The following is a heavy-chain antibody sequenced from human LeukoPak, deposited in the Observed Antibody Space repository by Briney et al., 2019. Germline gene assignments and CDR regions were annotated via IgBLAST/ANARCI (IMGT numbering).Heavy chain of an antibody. D-gene: IGHD2-2*01. CDR2: IRRKADSYAT. V-gene: IGHV3-73*01. CDR1: GFTFSGSA. CDR3: TKGYCSGSSCYPQFDP. Sequence: GGSLKLSCAASGFTFSGSAVHWVRQASGKGLEWVGRIRRKADSYATAYAASVKGRFTISRDDSKNTAYLQMNSLKTEDTAVYYCTKGYCSGSSCYPQFDPWGQGTLVTVSS. J-gene: IGHJ5*02.